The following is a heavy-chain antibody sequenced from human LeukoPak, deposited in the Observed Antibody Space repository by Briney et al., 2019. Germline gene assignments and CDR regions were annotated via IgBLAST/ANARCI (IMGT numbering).Heavy chain of an antibody. CDR3: ARGPYTSGWWDYFDY. D-gene: IGHD6-19*01. CDR1: GFTVSGNY. J-gene: IGHJ4*02. Sequence: GGSLRLSCEASGFTVSGNYMSWVRQAPGKGLEWVSVLYSGGSTYHADSVKGRFTISRDDSKNTLYLQMNRLRDEDTAVYYCARGPYTSGWWDYFDYWGQGSLVTVSS. V-gene: IGHV3-66*02. CDR2: LYSGGST.